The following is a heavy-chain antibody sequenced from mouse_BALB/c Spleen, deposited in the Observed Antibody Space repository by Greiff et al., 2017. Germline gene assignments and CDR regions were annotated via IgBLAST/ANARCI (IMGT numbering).Heavy chain of an antibody. CDR1: GFTFSDYY. CDR2: ISDGGSYT. V-gene: IGHV5-4*02. J-gene: IGHJ2*01. D-gene: IGHD4-1*01. Sequence: EVQLVESGGGLVKPGGSLKLSCAASGFTFSDYYMYWVRQTPEKRLEWVATISDGGSYTYYPDSVKGRFTISRDNAKNNLYLQMSSLKSEDTAMYYCARGGGNWDPYYLDYWGQGTTLTVSS. CDR3: ARGGGNWDPYYLDY.